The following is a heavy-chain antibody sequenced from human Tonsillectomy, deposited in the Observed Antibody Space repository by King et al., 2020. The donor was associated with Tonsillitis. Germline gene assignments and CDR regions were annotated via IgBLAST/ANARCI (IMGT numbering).Heavy chain of an antibody. D-gene: IGHD2-15*01. V-gene: IGHV1-69*09. CDR1: GGIFSSYA. CDR2: IISMLAIA. J-gene: IGHJ6*03. CDR3: ARLAGYCSGDSCYGFYYYYMDV. Sequence: VQLVQSGAEVKKPGSSVKVSCKASGGIFSSYAISWVRQAPGQGLEWMGRIISMLAIANYAQKFQGRGTITADKSTSTAYMELSSLRSDDTAVYYCARLAGYCSGDSCYGFYYYYMDVWGKGTTVTVSS.